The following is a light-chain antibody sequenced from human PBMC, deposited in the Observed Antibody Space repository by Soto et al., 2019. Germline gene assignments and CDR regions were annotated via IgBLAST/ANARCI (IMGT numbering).Light chain of an antibody. V-gene: IGKV3-20*01. J-gene: IGKJ1*01. CDR2: GAS. CDR3: QQYAFLPWP. Sequence: IRLKQSPGTLSLYKGERATLSCRASQSVSRSHLAWFQQKPGQAPRLLIYGASNRATGIPDRVSGSGSGTDFTLTINRLQPEDFALYYCQQYAFLPWPFCQGTKVDIK. CDR1: QSVSRSH.